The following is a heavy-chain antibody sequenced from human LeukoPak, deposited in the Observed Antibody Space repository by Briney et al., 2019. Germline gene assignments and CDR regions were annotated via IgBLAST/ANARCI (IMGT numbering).Heavy chain of an antibody. CDR1: GFTFSSSW. Sequence: GGSLRLSCAASGFTFSSSWMTWVRQAPGKGLEWVSAISGSGGSTYYADSVKGRFTISRDNSKNTLYLQMNSLRAEDTAVYYCAKPGITMVRGVPFDYWGQGTLATVSS. CDR3: AKPGITMVRGVPFDY. J-gene: IGHJ4*02. D-gene: IGHD3-10*01. CDR2: ISGSGGST. V-gene: IGHV3-23*01.